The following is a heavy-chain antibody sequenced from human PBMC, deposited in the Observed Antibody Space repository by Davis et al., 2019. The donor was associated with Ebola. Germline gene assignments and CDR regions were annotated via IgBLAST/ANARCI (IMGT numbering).Heavy chain of an antibody. Sequence: GESLKISCAASGFTFSSYAMSWVRQAPGKGLEWVSAISGSGGSTYYADSVKGRFTISRDNSKTTLYLQMNSLRGEDTAVYYCAKGYDFWSGGCMDVWGQGTTVTVSS. CDR1: GFTFSSYA. D-gene: IGHD3-3*01. J-gene: IGHJ6*02. CDR2: ISGSGGST. V-gene: IGHV3-23*01. CDR3: AKGYDFWSGGCMDV.